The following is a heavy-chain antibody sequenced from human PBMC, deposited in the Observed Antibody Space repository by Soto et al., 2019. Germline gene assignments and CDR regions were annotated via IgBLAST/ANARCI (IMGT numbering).Heavy chain of an antibody. V-gene: IGHV3-7*01. CDR1: GFTFSSYW. J-gene: IGHJ3*02. CDR3: ARLLLWFGELDAFDI. Sequence: GGSLRLSCAASGFTFSSYWMSWVRQAPGKGLEWVANIKQDGSEKYYVDSMKGRFTISRDNAKNSLYLQMNSLRAEDTAVYYCARLLLWFGELDAFDIWGQGTMVTVSS. CDR2: IKQDGSEK. D-gene: IGHD3-10*01.